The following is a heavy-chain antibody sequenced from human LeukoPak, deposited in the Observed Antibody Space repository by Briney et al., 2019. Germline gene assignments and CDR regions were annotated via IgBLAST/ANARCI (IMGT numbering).Heavy chain of an antibody. Sequence: GASVKVSCKASGYTFTSYYIHWVRQAPGQGLEWMEIINPSGGSTSYAQKFQGRVTMTRDTSMSTVYMELSSLRSEDTAVYYCARDASLYSNYGWFDPWGQGTLVTVSS. V-gene: IGHV1-46*01. J-gene: IGHJ5*02. CDR1: GYTFTSYY. D-gene: IGHD4-11*01. CDR2: INPSGGST. CDR3: ARDASLYSNYGWFDP.